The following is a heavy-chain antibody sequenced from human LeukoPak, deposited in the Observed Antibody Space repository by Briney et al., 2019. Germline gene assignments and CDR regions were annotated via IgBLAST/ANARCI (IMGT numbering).Heavy chain of an antibody. V-gene: IGHV3-74*01. J-gene: IGHJ4*02. CDR2: FSTDGSIT. CDR1: GFTFSSYW. Sequence: GGSLRLSCAASGFTFSSYWMHWVGQAPGKGLLWVSRFSTDGSITSYADSVKGRFTLSTDNAKNTPYLQMNRLRAEDTAVYYCARDSGHDYYFDYWGQGTLVTVSS. D-gene: IGHD5-12*01. CDR3: ARDSGHDYYFDY.